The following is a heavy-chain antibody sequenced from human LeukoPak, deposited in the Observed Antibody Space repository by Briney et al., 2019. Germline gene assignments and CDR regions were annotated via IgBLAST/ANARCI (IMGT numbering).Heavy chain of an antibody. CDR1: GGSISSSSYY. CDR2: IFYSGPT. CDR3: ASVKRRTMSWFDP. J-gene: IGHJ5*02. D-gene: IGHD3-22*01. Sequence: SETLSLTCTVSGGSISSSSYYWGWIRQPPGKGLEWIGSIFYSGPTYYNPSLKSRVTISVDTSKNQFSLKLSSVTAADTAIYYCASVKRRTMSWFDPWGQGTLVTVSS. V-gene: IGHV4-39*07.